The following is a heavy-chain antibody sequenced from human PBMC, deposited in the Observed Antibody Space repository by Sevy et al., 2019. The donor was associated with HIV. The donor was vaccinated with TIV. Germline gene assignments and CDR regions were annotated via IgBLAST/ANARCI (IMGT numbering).Heavy chain of an antibody. CDR2: IWFDESNK. Sequence: GESLKISCAASGFTFSSYGMHWVRQAPGKGLEWLAVIWFDESNKYYADSVKGRFTISRVIAKNTLHLQMNSLRAEDTAVYYCARDLEFYDYGDYGPGFNPDYWGRGTPVTVSS. J-gene: IGHJ4*02. V-gene: IGHV3-33*01. CDR1: GFTFSSYG. D-gene: IGHD4-17*01. CDR3: ARDLEFYDYGDYGPGFNPDY.